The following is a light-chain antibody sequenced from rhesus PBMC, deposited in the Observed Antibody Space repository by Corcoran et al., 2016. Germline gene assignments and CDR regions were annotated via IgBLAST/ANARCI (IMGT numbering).Light chain of an antibody. J-gene: IGKJ2*01. CDR2: GAS. Sequence: EIVMTQSPATLSLSPGERATLSCRASQSVSSYVAWYQQKPGQAPRLLIYGASSRATGIPDRFSGSGSGTDVTLIISRLEPEDVGLYYCQQYNNWNSFGQGTKVEIK. CDR3: QQYNNWNS. V-gene: IGKV3S9*01. CDR1: QSVSSY.